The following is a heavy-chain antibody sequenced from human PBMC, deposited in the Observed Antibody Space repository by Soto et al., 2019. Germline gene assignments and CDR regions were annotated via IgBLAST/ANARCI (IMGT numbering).Heavy chain of an antibody. D-gene: IGHD4-4*01. Sequence: GGSLRLSCAASGFTFSSYGMHWVRQAPGKGLEWVAVISYDGSNKYYADSVKGRFTISRDNSKNTLYLQMNSLRAEDTAVYYCAKASPPDYSNVYYCGMDVWGQGTTVTVSS. J-gene: IGHJ6*02. V-gene: IGHV3-30*18. CDR1: GFTFSSYG. CDR3: AKASPPDYSNVYYCGMDV. CDR2: ISYDGSNK.